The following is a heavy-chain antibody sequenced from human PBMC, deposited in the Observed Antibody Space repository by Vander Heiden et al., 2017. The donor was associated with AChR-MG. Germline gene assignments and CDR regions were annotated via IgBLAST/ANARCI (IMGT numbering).Heavy chain of an antibody. CDR3: AKVSEVVVPADYYYYGMDV. D-gene: IGHD2-2*01. CDR1: GFTFSSYA. CDR2: ISGSGGST. V-gene: IGHV3-23*01. Sequence: EVQLLESGGGLVQPGGFLRLSCAASGFTFSSYAIGWVGRAPGKGLEWVSGISGSGGSTFYADSVKGRFTISRDNSKNTLYLQMNSLRGDDTAVYYCAKVSEVVVPADYYYYGMDVWGQGTTVTVSS. J-gene: IGHJ6*02.